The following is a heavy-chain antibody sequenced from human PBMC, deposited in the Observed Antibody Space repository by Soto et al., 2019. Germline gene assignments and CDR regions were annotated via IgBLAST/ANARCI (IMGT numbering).Heavy chain of an antibody. CDR1: GGTFSTYA. Sequence: QVQLVQSGAEVKKPGSSVKVSCKASGGTFSTYAFSWVRQAPGQGLEWMGGIVPLFGTANYAQMFQGRVTMTADRSTSTAYMELSSLRSEDTAVYYCARDFDTSGYFSNFAYWGQGTLVTVSS. J-gene: IGHJ4*02. CDR3: ARDFDTSGYFSNFAY. CDR2: IVPLFGTA. V-gene: IGHV1-69*06. D-gene: IGHD3-22*01.